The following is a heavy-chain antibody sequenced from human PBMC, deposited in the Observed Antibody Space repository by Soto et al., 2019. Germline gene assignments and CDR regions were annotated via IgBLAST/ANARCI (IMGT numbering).Heavy chain of an antibody. J-gene: IGHJ5*02. CDR1: GYTFTSYY. D-gene: IGHD2-15*01. CDR3: ARGVWGVAATRLNWFDP. Sequence: QVQLVQSGAEVKKPGASVKVSCKASGYTFTSYYMHWVRQAPGQGLEWMGIINPSGGSTSYAQKFQGRVTMTMDTSTSTVYMELSSLRSEDTAVYYCARGVWGVAATRLNWFDPWGQGTLVTVSS. V-gene: IGHV1-46*01. CDR2: INPSGGST.